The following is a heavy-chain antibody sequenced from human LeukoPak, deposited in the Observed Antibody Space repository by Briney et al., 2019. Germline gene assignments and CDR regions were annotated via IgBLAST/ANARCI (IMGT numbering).Heavy chain of an antibody. J-gene: IGHJ3*02. CDR3: ARGKRSMTRDAFDI. V-gene: IGHV4-34*01. CDR2: INHSGCT. D-gene: IGHD4-11*01. CDR1: GGSFSGYY. Sequence: SETLSLTCAVYGGSFSGYYWSWIRQPPGKGLEWIGEINHSGCTNYNPSLKSRVTISVDTSKNQFSLKLSSATAADTAVYYCARGKRSMTRDAFDIWGQGTMVTVSS.